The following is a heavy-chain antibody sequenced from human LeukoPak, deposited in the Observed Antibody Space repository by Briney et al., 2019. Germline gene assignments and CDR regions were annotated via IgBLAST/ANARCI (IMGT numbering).Heavy chain of an antibody. D-gene: IGHD1-26*01. CDR2: ISGSGGST. CDR1: GFTFSSYA. V-gene: IGHV3-23*01. CDR3: ARSGGYSGSYGGFDY. Sequence: GGSLRLSCAASGFTFSSYAMSWVRQAPGKGLEWVSAISGSGGSTYYADSVKGRFTISRDNSKNTLYLQMNSLRAEDTAVYYCARSGGYSGSYGGFDYWGQGTLVAVSS. J-gene: IGHJ4*02.